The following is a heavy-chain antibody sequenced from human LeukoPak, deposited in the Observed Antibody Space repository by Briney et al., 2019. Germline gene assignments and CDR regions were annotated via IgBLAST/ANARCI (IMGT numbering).Heavy chain of an antibody. J-gene: IGHJ4*02. D-gene: IGHD2-2*01. CDR2: IYSGGST. CDR1: GFTVSSNY. V-gene: IGHV3-53*01. Sequence: GGSLRLSCAASGFTVSSNYMSWVREAPGKGLEWVSVIYSGGSTYYADSVKGRFTISRDNSKNTLYLQMNSLRAEDTAVYYCARYCSSTSCYAPPYFDYWGQGTLVTVSS. CDR3: ARYCSSTSCYAPPYFDY.